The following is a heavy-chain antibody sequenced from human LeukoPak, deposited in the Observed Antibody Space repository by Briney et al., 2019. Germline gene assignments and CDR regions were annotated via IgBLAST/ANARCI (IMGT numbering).Heavy chain of an antibody. J-gene: IGHJ4*02. CDR2: ISGSGGGT. Sequence: PGGSLRLSCAVSGITLSNYGMSWVRQAPGKGLEWVAGISGSGGGTVYADSVKGRFTISRDNPKNTLYLQMNNLRAEDTAVYFCAKRGVVIRGILVIGYHQEAYHYDYWGQGVLVTVSS. D-gene: IGHD3-10*01. CDR3: AKRGVVIRGILVIGYHQEAYHYDY. CDR1: GITLSNYG. V-gene: IGHV3-23*01.